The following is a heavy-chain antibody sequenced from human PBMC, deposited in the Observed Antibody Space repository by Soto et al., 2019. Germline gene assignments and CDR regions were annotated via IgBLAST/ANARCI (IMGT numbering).Heavy chain of an antibody. CDR3: ARDRPSRGGDPDYFDY. Sequence: GASVKVSCKASGGTFSSYAISWVRQAPGQGLERMGGIIPIFGIANYAQKFQGRVTITADKSTSTAYMELSSLRSEDTAVYYCARDRPSRGGDPDYFDYWGQGTLVTVSS. D-gene: IGHD2-21*02. V-gene: IGHV1-69*10. CDR1: GGTFSSYA. CDR2: IIPIFGIA. J-gene: IGHJ4*02.